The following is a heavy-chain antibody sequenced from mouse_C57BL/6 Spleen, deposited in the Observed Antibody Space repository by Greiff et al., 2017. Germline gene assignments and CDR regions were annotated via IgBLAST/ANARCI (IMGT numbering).Heavy chain of an antibody. J-gene: IGHJ3*01. D-gene: IGHD2-1*01. V-gene: IGHV1-82*01. Sequence: VKLQESGPELVKPGASVKISCKASGYAFSSSWMNWVKQRPGKGLEWIGRIYPGDGDPKYNGKFKGKATLTADNSSSTAYMQLSSLTSEDSAVYFCARPYGNPFAYWGQGTLVTVSA. CDR1: GYAFSSSW. CDR2: IYPGDGDP. CDR3: ARPYGNPFAY.